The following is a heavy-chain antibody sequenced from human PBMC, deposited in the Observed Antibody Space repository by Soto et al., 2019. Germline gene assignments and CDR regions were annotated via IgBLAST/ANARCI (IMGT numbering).Heavy chain of an antibody. V-gene: IGHV4-59*01. J-gene: IGHJ5*02. CDR2: IYYSGST. Sequence: SETVSLTCTVSGGSISSYYWSWIRQPPGKGLEWIGYIYYSGSTNYNPSLKSRVTISVDTSKNQFSLKLSSVTAADPAVYYCAREEDRSGMSPWGQGTLVTVPS. CDR3: AREEDRSGMSP. CDR1: GGSISSYY. D-gene: IGHD6-19*01.